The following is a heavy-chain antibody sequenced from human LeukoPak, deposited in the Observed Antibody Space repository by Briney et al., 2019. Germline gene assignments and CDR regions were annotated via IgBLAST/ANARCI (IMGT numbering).Heavy chain of an antibody. J-gene: IGHJ4*02. D-gene: IGHD4-17*01. CDR3: AKVFYGDYLSGTDY. Sequence: GGSLRLSCAASGFTFSSYAMSWVRQAPGKGLEWVSGINTSGGRTYYADSVKGRFTISRDNSKNTLYLQMTSLRAEDTAIYYCAKVFYGDYLSGTDYWGQGTLVTVSS. CDR1: GFTFSSYA. CDR2: INTSGGRT. V-gene: IGHV3-23*01.